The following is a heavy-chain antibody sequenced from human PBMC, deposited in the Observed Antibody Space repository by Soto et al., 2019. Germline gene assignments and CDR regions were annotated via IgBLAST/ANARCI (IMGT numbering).Heavy chain of an antibody. Sequence: ASVKVSCKASGYTFTGYYMHWVRQAPGQGLEWMGWINPNSGGTNYAQKFQGGVTMTRDTSISTAYMELSRLRSDDTAVYYCARSRGYSGYDLDYWGQGTLVTVSS. CDR1: GYTFTGYY. J-gene: IGHJ4*02. V-gene: IGHV1-2*02. CDR3: ARSRGYSGYDLDY. CDR2: INPNSGGT. D-gene: IGHD5-12*01.